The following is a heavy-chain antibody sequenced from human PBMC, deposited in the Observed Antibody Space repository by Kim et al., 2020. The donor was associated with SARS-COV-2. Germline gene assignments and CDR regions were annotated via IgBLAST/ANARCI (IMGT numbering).Heavy chain of an antibody. CDR2: VSYDGSNQ. V-gene: IGHV3-30*18. J-gene: IGHJ1*01. CDR3: AKGPVVAPAVSVYFQY. Sequence: GGSLRFSCAASGITFSSYGMHWVRQAPGKGLEWVAGVSYDGSNQYYADSVKGRFTISRDNSKNTLYLQMDSLRPEDTAVYYGAKGPVVAPAVSVYFQYWGQGTXVTVSS. D-gene: IGHD2-2*01. CDR1: GITFSSYG.